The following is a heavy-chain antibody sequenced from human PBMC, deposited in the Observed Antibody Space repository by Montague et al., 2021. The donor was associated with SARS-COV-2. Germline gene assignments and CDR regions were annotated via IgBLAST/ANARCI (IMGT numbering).Heavy chain of an antibody. D-gene: IGHD3/OR15-3a*01. CDR3: ADLGLSNGLNV. V-gene: IGHV3-72*01. Sequence: SLRLSCAASGFTFTAHYFDWVRQAPGKGLEWIGRISNKPYIVITKYAASLKDRFSISRDDSKSSLYLQMDSLKVEDTAVYYCADLGLSNGLNVWGLGTMVTVSS. CDR2: ISNKPYIVIT. J-gene: IGHJ3*01. CDR1: GFTFTAHY.